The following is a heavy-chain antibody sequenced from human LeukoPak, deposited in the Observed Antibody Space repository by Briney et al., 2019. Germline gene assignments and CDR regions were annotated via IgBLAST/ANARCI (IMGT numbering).Heavy chain of an antibody. J-gene: IGHJ4*02. CDR1: EFTFSSYS. CDR3: ARGKYCSSTSCLGSHDY. CDR2: ITNSGNSK. V-gene: IGHV3-48*01. D-gene: IGHD2-2*01. Sequence: GGSPRLSCAASEFTFSSYSMNWVRQAPGKGLEWVSYITNSGNSKSYADSVKGRFTISRDNTKSSLYLQMNSLRAEDTAVYYCARGKYCSSTSCLGSHDYWGQGTLVTVSS.